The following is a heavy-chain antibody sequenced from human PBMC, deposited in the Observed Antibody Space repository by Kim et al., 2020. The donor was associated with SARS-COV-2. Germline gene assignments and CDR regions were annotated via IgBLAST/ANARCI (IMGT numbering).Heavy chain of an antibody. CDR3: ARELTGYSSSWYVRGFDY. V-gene: IGHV3-66*01. D-gene: IGHD6-13*01. J-gene: IGHJ4*02. Sequence: SSFTICRDNSKNTLYLQMNSLRAEDTAVYYCARELTGYSSSWYVRGFDYWGQGTLVTVSS.